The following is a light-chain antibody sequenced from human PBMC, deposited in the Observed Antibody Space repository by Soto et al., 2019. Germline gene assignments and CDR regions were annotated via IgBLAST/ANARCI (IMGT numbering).Light chain of an antibody. CDR3: CSYAGSSTFV. J-gene: IGLJ1*01. CDR1: SSDVGNYDL. CDR2: EVN. Sequence: QSALTQPASVSGSPGQSITIPCTGTSSDVGNYDLVSWYQRHPGKAPKVMIHEVNKRPSGVSIRFSGSKSGSTASLTISGLQAEDEAEYYCCSYAGSSTFVCGTGTKVTVL. V-gene: IGLV2-23*02.